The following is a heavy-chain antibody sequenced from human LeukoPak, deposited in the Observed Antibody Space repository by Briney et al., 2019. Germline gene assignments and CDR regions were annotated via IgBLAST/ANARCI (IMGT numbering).Heavy chain of an antibody. CDR2: ISWNSGSI. V-gene: IGHV3-9*01. Sequence: GRSLRLSCAASGFTFDDYAMHWVRQAPGKGLEWVSGISWNSGSIGYADSVKGRFTISRDNAKNSLYLQMNSLRAEDTALYYCAKLSREYQLLSYFDYWGQGTPVTVSS. CDR3: AKLSREYQLLSYFDY. J-gene: IGHJ4*02. CDR1: GFTFDDYA. D-gene: IGHD2-2*01.